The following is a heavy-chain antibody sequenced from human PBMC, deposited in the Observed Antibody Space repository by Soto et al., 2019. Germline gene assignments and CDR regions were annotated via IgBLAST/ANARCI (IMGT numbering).Heavy chain of an antibody. V-gene: IGHV1-2*02. CDR3: ARDTGGYDFYGPDS. CDR2: IKLNSGDT. Sequence: VKVSGRPSEDTLTYSSMHWVRQAPGQRLEWMGWIKLNSGDTNYAEKFRGRVTMTMDTSIITAYMELNRLKSDDTAVYYCARDTGGYDFYGPDSWGQGTLVTVSS. D-gene: IGHD5-12*01. CDR1: EDTLTYSS. J-gene: IGHJ5*01.